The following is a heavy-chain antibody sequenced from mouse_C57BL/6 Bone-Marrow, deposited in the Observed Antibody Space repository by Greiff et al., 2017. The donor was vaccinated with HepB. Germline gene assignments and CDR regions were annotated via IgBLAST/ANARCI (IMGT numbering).Heavy chain of an antibody. CDR1: GFTFSSYG. CDR3: ASTSGYYYGSSFDY. CDR2: ISSGGSYT. Sequence: EVQRVESGGDLVKPGGSLKLSCAASGFTFSSYGMSWVRQTPDKRLEWVATISSGGSYTYYPDSVKGRFTISRDNAKNTLYLQMSSLKSEDTAMYYCASTSGYYYGSSFDYWGQGTTLTVSS. V-gene: IGHV5-6*01. J-gene: IGHJ2*01. D-gene: IGHD1-1*01.